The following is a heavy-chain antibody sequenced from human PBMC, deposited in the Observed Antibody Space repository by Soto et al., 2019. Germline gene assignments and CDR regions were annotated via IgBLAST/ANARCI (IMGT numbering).Heavy chain of an antibody. CDR3: VRNRFSGSCYFDY. CDR2: INPSGGST. V-gene: IGHV1-46*01. J-gene: IGHJ4*02. CDR1: RYTFTSYY. Sequence: ASVKVSCKSSRYTFTSYYMLLVRLAPPQGLEGMGMINPSGGSTRYAQKFHGRDTITKDTSPSTVHIEPNSQRSDGTAAYYFVRNRFSGSCYFDYWGQGTLVTVSS. D-gene: IGHD2-15*01.